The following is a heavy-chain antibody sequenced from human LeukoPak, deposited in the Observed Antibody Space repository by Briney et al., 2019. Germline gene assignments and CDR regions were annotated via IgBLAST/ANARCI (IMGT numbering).Heavy chain of an antibody. CDR2: ISPSGGST. Sequence: ASVKASCKASGYTFTSYYIHWVRQAPGQGLEWMGIISPSGGSTTYAQKFQGGITMTRDTSTSTVYMELSSLRSEDTAAYYCAREVGEGFDYWGQGTLVTVSS. CDR3: AREVGEGFDY. CDR1: GYTFTSYY. D-gene: IGHD3-10*01. V-gene: IGHV1-46*01. J-gene: IGHJ4*02.